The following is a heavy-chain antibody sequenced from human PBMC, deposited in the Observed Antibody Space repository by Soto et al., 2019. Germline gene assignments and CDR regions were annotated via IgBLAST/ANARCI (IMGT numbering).Heavy chain of an antibody. D-gene: IGHD5-18*01. J-gene: IGHJ4*02. Sequence: QVQLVQSGAEVKKPGSSVKVSCKASGGTFSSYAISWVRQAPGQGLEWMGGIIPTFGTANYAQKFQGRVTITADKSTSTAYMELSSLRSEDTAVYYCARGPRGAMVTKTPYYFDYWGQGTLVTVSS. V-gene: IGHV1-69*06. CDR2: IIPTFGTA. CDR1: GGTFSSYA. CDR3: ARGPRGAMVTKTPYYFDY.